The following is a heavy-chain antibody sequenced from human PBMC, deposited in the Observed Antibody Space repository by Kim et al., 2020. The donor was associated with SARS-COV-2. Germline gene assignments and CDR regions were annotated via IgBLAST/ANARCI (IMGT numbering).Heavy chain of an antibody. CDR2: IYYSGST. Sequence: SETLSLTCTVSGGSVSSGSYYWSWIRQPPGKGLEWIGYIYYSGSTNYNPSLKSRVTISVDTSKNQFSLKLSSVTAADTAVYYCARVLWFGEGNYYYGMDV. J-gene: IGHJ6*01. CDR3: ARVLWFGEGNYYYGMDV. CDR1: GGSVSSGSYY. D-gene: IGHD3-10*01. V-gene: IGHV4-61*01.